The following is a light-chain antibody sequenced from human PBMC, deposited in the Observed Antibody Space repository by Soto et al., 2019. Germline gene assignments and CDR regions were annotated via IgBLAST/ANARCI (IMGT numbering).Light chain of an antibody. J-gene: IGLJ2*01. CDR2: GNS. CDR1: SSNIGAGYD. CDR3: QSYDSSLSGPDVV. V-gene: IGLV1-40*01. Sequence: QSVLTQPPSVSGAPGQRVTISCTGSSSNIGAGYDVHWYQQLPGTAPKLLIYGNSNRPSGVPDRFSGSKSGTSASLAITGLQAEYEADYYCQSYDSSLSGPDVVFGGGTKLTVL.